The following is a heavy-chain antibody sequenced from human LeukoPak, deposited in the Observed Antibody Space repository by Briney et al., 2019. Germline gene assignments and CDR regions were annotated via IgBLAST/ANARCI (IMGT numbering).Heavy chain of an antibody. J-gene: IGHJ4*02. D-gene: IGHD2-21*02. V-gene: IGHV3-74*01. CDR3: ARSMYCGGDCYYYFDY. CDR1: GFTFSSYW. CDR2: INSDGTII. Sequence: GGSLRLSCAASGFTFSSYWMHWVRQAPGKGLVWVSRINSDGTIIGYADSVKGRFTISRDNAKNTLYLQMNSLRADGTAVYYCARSMYCGGDCYYYFDYWGQGTLVTVAS.